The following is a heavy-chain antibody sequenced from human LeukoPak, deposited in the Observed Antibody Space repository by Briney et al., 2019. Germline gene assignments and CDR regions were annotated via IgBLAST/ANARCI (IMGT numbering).Heavy chain of an antibody. D-gene: IGHD6-19*01. CDR2: IYYSGYT. CDR1: GGSISSYY. V-gene: IGHV4-59*01. J-gene: IGHJ4*02. Sequence: KASETLSLTCTVSGGSISSYYWSWIRQPPGKGLEWIGYIYYSGYTNYNPSLKSRVTISVDTSKNQFSLKLSSVTAADTAVYYCARDLSRGWIGGVFDYWGQGTLVTVSS. CDR3: ARDLSRGWIGGVFDY.